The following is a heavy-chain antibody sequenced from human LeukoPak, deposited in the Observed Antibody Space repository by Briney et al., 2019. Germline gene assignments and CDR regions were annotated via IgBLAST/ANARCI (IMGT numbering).Heavy chain of an antibody. CDR2: IKQDGSEK. J-gene: IGHJ6*02. CDR1: GFTFSSYW. CDR3: ARVRGSVFGYYYYGMDV. D-gene: IGHD6-25*01. V-gene: IGHV3-7*01. Sequence: GGSLRLSCAASGFTFSSYWMSWVHQAPGKGLEWVANIKQDGSEKYYVDSVKGRFTISRDNAKNSLYLQMNSLRAEDTAVYYCARVRGSVFGYYYYGMDVWGQGTTVTVSS.